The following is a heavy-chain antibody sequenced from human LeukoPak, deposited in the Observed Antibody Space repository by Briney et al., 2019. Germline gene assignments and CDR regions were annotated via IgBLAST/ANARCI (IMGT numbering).Heavy chain of an antibody. CDR1: GYTFTGYY. CDR2: INPNSGGT. J-gene: IGHJ4*02. V-gene: IGHV1-2*02. CDR3: ARTSHYVDIAATIPYGIYYFDY. D-gene: IGHD5-12*01. Sequence: ASVKVSCKASGYTFTGYYMHWVRQAPGQGLEWMGWINPNSGGTNYAQKLQGRVTMTTDTSTSTAYMELSLRSDDTAVYYCARTSHYVDIAATIPYGIYYFDYWGQGTLVTVSS.